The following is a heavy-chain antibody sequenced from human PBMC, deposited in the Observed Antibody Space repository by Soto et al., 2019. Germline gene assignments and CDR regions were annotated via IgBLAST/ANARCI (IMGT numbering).Heavy chain of an antibody. CDR3: ARGGYYGSGSYYNYYYYGMDV. Sequence: ASVKISCKASGGTFSSYAISWVRQAPGQGLEWMGGIIPILGIANYAQKFHGRVTITADKSTITAYMELSSLRSEDTAVYYCARGGYYGSGSYYNYYYYGMDVWGQGTTVTVSS. D-gene: IGHD3-10*01. J-gene: IGHJ6*02. CDR1: GGTFSSYA. CDR2: IIPILGIA. V-gene: IGHV1-69*10.